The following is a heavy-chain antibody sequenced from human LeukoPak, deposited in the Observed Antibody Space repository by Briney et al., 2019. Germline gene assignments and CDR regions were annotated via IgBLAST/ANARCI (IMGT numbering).Heavy chain of an antibody. D-gene: IGHD3-22*01. Sequence: ASVKVSCKASGYTFTSYAMNWVRQAPGQGLEWMGWINTNTGNPTYAQGFTGRFVFSLDTSVSTAYLQISSLKAEDTAVYYCARGLRRGIVVALNWFDRWGQGTLVTVSS. CDR1: GYTFTSYA. V-gene: IGHV7-4-1*02. J-gene: IGHJ5*02. CDR3: ARGLRRGIVVALNWFDR. CDR2: INTNTGNP.